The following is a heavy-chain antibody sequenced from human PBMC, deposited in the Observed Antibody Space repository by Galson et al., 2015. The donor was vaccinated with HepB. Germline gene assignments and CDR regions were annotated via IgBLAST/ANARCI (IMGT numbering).Heavy chain of an antibody. CDR2: IRSKAYGGTT. Sequence: SLRLSCAASGFTFGDYAMSWVRQAPGKGLEWVGFIRSKAYGGTTEYAASVKGRFTISRDDSKSIAYLQMNSLKTEDTAVYYCTRVTRWQQLVQSYFDYWGQGTLVTVSS. CDR1: GFTFGDYA. J-gene: IGHJ4*02. CDR3: TRVTRWQQLVQSYFDY. V-gene: IGHV3-49*04. D-gene: IGHD6-13*01.